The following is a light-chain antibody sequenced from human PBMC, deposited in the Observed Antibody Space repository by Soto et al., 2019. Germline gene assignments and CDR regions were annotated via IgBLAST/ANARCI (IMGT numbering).Light chain of an antibody. J-gene: IGKJ2*01. CDR1: QSVSSN. CDR2: GAS. CDR3: QHYNNWPPYT. V-gene: IGKV3D-15*01. Sequence: EIVMTQSPATLSVSPGERATLSCRASQSVSSNLAWYQQKPGQAHRLLIYGASTRATGIPARFSGSGSGTEFTLTISSLQSEDFAVYYCQHYNNWPPYTFGQWTKLEIK.